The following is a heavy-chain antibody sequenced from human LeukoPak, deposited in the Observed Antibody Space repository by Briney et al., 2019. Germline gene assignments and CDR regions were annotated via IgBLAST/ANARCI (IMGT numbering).Heavy chain of an antibody. CDR1: GFTFSNYW. V-gene: IGHV3-7*01. D-gene: IGHD3-22*01. CDR2: INQDGSEI. Sequence: GGSLRLSCAASGFTFSNYWMSWVRQAPGKGLEWLAKINQDGSEIYYVDSVKGRFTISRDNGKNSLYLQINSLRADDTAVYYCARDQGSMIVVRTTTWYFDLWGRGTLVTVSS. CDR3: ARDQGSMIVVRTTTWYFDL. J-gene: IGHJ2*01.